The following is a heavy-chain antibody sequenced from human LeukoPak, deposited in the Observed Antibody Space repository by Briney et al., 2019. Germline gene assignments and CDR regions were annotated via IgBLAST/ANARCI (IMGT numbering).Heavy chain of an antibody. D-gene: IGHD3-22*01. CDR1: GSTFSGYP. CDR3: AREGSRGYYPY. CDR2: ISYDGSDK. J-gene: IGHJ4*02. V-gene: IGHV3-30-3*01. Sequence: GGSLRLPCAASGSTFSGYPTHWVRQTPGKGLEWVAVISYDGSDKHYADPVKGRFTISRDNSKNTVYLQMNSLRAEDTAVYYCAREGSRGYYPYWGQGILVTVSS.